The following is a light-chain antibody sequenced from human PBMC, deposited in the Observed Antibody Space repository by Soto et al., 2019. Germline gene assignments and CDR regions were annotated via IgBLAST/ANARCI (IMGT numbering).Light chain of an antibody. J-gene: IGLJ1*01. Sequence: QSVLTQPPSASGTPGRRVTLSCSGSSSNIGSNTVNWYQQLPGTAPKLLIYSNNQRPSGVPDRFSGSKSGTSASLAISGLQSEDEPDYYCAAGADSLNGYVFGTGTKVTVL. CDR3: AAGADSLNGYV. V-gene: IGLV1-44*01. CDR2: SNN. CDR1: SSNIGSNT.